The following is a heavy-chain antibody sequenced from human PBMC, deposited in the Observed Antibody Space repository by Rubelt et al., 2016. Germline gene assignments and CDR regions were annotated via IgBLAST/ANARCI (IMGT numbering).Heavy chain of an antibody. Sequence: EFGGGVVQPGRSLRLSCAASGFTFSSYGMHWVRQAPGKGLEWVAVISYDGSNKYYADSVKGRFTISRDNSKNTLYLQMNSLRAEDTAVYYCAKDSLRVLEWLLDYWGQGTLVTVSS. D-gene: IGHD3-3*01. CDR3: AKDSLRVLEWLLDY. CDR1: GFTFSSYG. J-gene: IGHJ4*02. CDR2: ISYDGSNK. V-gene: IGHV3-30*18.